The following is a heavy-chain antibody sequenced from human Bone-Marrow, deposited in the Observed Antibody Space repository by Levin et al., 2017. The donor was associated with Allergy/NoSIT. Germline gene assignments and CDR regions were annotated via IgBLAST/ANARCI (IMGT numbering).Heavy chain of an antibody. J-gene: IGHJ6*03. CDR3: AKIPTMVRGVSYYYMDV. V-gene: IGHV3-30*18. D-gene: IGHD3-10*01. Sequence: AGGSLRLSCAASGFTFSSYGMHWVRQAPGKGLEWVAVISYDGSNKYYADSVKGRFTISRDNSKNTLYLQMNSLRAEDTAVYYCAKIPTMVRGVSYYYMDVWGKGTTVTVSS. CDR2: ISYDGSNK. CDR1: GFTFSSYG.